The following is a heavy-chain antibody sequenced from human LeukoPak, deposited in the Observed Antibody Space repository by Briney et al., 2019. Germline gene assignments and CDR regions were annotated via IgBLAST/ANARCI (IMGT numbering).Heavy chain of an antibody. J-gene: IGHJ6*02. CDR3: AREGGYDFDYYYYGMDV. CDR1: GFTFSSYW. V-gene: IGHV3-74*01. CDR2: INSDGSST. D-gene: IGHD5-12*01. Sequence: GGSLRLSCAASGFTFSSYWMHWVRQAPGKGLVWVSRINSDGSSTSYADSVKGRFTISRDNAKNTLYLQMNSLRAEDTAVYYCAREGGYDFDYYYYGMDVWGQGTTVTVSS.